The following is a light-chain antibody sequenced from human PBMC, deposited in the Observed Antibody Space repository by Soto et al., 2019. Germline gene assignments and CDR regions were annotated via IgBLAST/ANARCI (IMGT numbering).Light chain of an antibody. J-gene: IGKJ2*01. CDR2: GAS. CDR3: QQYGRSPPMYT. V-gene: IGKV3-20*01. CDR1: QSVNSSY. Sequence: DIVLTQSPGTLSLSPGERAALSCRASQSVNSSYLAWYQQKPGQAPRLLIYGASSRATGIPDRFSGSVSGTDFTLTISRLEPEDFAVYYCQQYGRSPPMYTFGQGTKLEIK.